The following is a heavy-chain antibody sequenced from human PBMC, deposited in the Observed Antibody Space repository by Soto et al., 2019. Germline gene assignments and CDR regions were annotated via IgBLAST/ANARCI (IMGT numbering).Heavy chain of an antibody. J-gene: IGHJ4*02. Sequence: QPGGSLRLSCSVAGFTLNTYSMHWVRQAPGKGLEWVAVVSFDGVNKHYRDSVKGRFTISRDIAKNMLYLQMTSIRLEDTALYYCARDPDLIEAAGNYFDYWGQGTLVTVSS. CDR2: VSFDGVNK. D-gene: IGHD6-13*01. V-gene: IGHV3-30-3*01. CDR3: ARDPDLIEAAGNYFDY. CDR1: GFTLNTYS.